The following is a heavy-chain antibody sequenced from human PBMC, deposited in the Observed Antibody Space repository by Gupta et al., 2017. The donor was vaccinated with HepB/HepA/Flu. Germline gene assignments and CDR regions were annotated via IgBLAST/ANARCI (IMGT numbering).Heavy chain of an antibody. CDR3: TRGGYSSSWFWDY. Sequence: EVQLVESGGGWVQAGGSLRLSCAASGFTFSPYWMTWVRQAPGKGPEWVANIKQDGSEKWYVDSVKGRFTISRDNAKNSLYLQMNSLRAEDTAIYYCTRGGYSSSWFWDYWGQGTLVTVSS. CDR2: IKQDGSEK. V-gene: IGHV3-7*01. CDR1: GFTFSPYW. J-gene: IGHJ4*02. D-gene: IGHD6-13*01.